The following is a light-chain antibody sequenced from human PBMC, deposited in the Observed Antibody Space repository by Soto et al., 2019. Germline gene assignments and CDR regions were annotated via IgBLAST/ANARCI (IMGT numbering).Light chain of an antibody. V-gene: IGKV3-20*01. Sequence: ERVLISLVAASFMSPKEKATLSCRATQSVSRCYLVWYQQKPGQAPRLLIHGTSSRATCIPDRFSGSGSETDFTLTISILEPEDYAVYYCQPYCSSPGTLGPGTEVAIK. CDR2: GTS. CDR3: QPYCSSPGT. CDR1: QSVSRCY. J-gene: IGKJ1*01.